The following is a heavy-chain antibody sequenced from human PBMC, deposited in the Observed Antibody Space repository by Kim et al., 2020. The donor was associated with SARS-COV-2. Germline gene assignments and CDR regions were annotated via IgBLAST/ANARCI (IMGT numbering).Heavy chain of an antibody. D-gene: IGHD3-10*01. V-gene: IGHV6-1*01. CDR3: ARRGSGNSFFDY. Sequence: DYAPSVKTRIPINPATSKNQFSRQLNSVTPEDTAVYYCARRGSGNSFFDYWGQGTLVTVSS. J-gene: IGHJ4*02.